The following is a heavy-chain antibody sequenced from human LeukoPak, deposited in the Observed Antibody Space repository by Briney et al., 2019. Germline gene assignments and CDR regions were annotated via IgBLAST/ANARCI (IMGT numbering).Heavy chain of an antibody. CDR3: ARVELHRGYSSAQYYYYYYMDV. J-gene: IGHJ6*03. V-gene: IGHV1-69-2*01. Sequence: GASVKVSCKASGYTFTHYYMHWVPQAPGKGLEWMGLVDPEDGETIYAKKFQGRVTITADTSTDTAYMELSSLRSEDTAVYYCARVELHRGYSSAQYYYYYYMDVWGKGTTVTVSS. CDR1: GYTFTHYY. CDR2: VDPEDGET. D-gene: IGHD6-19*01.